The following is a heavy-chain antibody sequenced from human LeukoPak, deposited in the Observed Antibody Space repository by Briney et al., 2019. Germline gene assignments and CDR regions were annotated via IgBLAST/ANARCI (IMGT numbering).Heavy chain of an antibody. J-gene: IGHJ5*01. D-gene: IGHD6-19*01. V-gene: IGHV3-7*01. CDR3: ARQTSGRYSAYFDS. Sequence: GGSLRLSCLASKFTFNNYAMTWVRQAPGKGLEWVATIKQDASEKYYVDSVEGRFIISRDNAKNSLYLQVNSLRAEDTAIYHCARQTSGRYSAYFDSWGQGILVTVSS. CDR1: KFTFNNYA. CDR2: IKQDASEK.